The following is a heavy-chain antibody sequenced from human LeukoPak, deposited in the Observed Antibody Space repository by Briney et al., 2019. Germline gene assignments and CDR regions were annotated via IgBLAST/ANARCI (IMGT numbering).Heavy chain of an antibody. CDR3: AKVVTGTTLDYYYYMDV. J-gene: IGHJ6*03. CDR2: ISWNSGSI. D-gene: IGHD1-1*01. CDR1: GFTFDDYA. Sequence: GRSLRLSCAASGFTFDDYAMHWVRQAPGKGLEWVSGISWNSGSIGYADSVKGRFTISRDNAKNSLYLQMNSLRAEGTALYYCAKVVTGTTLDYYYYMDVWGKGTTVTVSS. V-gene: IGHV3-9*01.